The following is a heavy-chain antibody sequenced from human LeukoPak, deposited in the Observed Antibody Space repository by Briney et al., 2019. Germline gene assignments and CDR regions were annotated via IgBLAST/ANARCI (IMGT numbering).Heavy chain of an antibody. J-gene: IGHJ5*02. CDR2: IYYSGST. CDR3: ARGGYCSGGSCYWFDP. D-gene: IGHD2-15*01. V-gene: IGHV4-59*12. CDR1: GGSISSYY. Sequence: SETLSLTCTVSGGSISSYYWSWIRQPPGKGLEWIGYIYYSGSTNYNPSLKSRVTISVDTSKNQFSLKLSSVTAADTAVYYCARGGYCSGGSCYWFDPWGQGTLVTVSS.